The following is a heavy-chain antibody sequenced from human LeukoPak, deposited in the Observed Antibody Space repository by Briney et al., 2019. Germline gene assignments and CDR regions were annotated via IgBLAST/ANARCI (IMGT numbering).Heavy chain of an antibody. CDR2: INHSGST. Sequence: SETLSLTCAVYGGSFSGYYWSWIRQPPGKGLEWIGEINHSGSTNYNPSLKSRVTISVDTSKNQFSLKLTSVTAADTAVYYCARRGAYSFGFRFNWGQGTLVTVSS. CDR3: ARRGAYSFGFRFN. J-gene: IGHJ4*02. V-gene: IGHV4-34*01. D-gene: IGHD5-18*01. CDR1: GGSFSGYY.